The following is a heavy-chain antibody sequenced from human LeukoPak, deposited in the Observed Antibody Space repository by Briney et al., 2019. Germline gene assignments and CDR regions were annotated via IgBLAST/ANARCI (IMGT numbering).Heavy chain of an antibody. CDR2: INHSGST. J-gene: IGHJ4*02. CDR3: ARGPGVYSYVPPFFDY. V-gene: IGHV4-34*01. CDR1: GGSFSGYY. Sequence: SETLSLTCGVYGGSFSGYYWSWIRQPPGKGLEWIGEINHSGSTNYNPSLKSRVTISVDTSKNQFSLKLSSVTAADTAVYYCARGPGVYSYVPPFFDYWGQGTLVTVSS. D-gene: IGHD5-18*01.